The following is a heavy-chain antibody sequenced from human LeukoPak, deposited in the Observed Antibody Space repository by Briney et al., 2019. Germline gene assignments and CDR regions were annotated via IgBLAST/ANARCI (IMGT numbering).Heavy chain of an antibody. CDR3: SKRDRPCSGDCSAPYYFDY. D-gene: IGHD2-21*02. CDR1: GFTPSNYV. J-gene: IGHJ4*02. Sequence: GGSLRLSCAAPGFTPSNYVMSWVRHAPGTGLEWVCSFSSSGVITYYADSVKGRFTISRENSKNTVYLQISSLRAEDTAVYYCSKRDRPCSGDCSAPYYFDYWGQGALVTVSS. CDR2: FSSSGVIT. V-gene: IGHV3-23*01.